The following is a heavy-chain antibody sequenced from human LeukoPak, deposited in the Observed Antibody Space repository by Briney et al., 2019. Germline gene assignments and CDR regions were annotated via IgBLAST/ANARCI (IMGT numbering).Heavy chain of an antibody. CDR3: AKDTRSTGTYYMDV. CDR2: ISWNSGSI. V-gene: IGHV3-9*01. CDR1: GFTFDDYA. J-gene: IGHJ6*03. Sequence: PGRSLRLSCAASGFTFDDYAMHWVRQAPGKGLEGVSGISWNSGSIGYADSVKGRFTISRDNAKNSLYLQMNSLRAEDTVLYYCAKDTRSTGTYYMDVWGKGTTVTISS. D-gene: IGHD2-2*01.